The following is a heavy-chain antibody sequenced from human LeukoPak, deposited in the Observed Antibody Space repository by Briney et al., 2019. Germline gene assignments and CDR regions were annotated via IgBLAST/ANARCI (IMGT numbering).Heavy chain of an antibody. Sequence: PSETLSLTCAVSGGSISSKSDYWGWVRQPPGKGLEWIGRIYYSGCTYYNPSLKSRVTISVDTSKNPVSLKLSSVTAADTAVYYCARAKLRYFDWLSKPYFDYWGQGTLVTVSS. CDR2: IYYSGCT. CDR1: GGSISSKSDY. V-gene: IGHV4-39*01. CDR3: ARAKLRYFDWLSKPYFDY. J-gene: IGHJ4*02. D-gene: IGHD3-9*01.